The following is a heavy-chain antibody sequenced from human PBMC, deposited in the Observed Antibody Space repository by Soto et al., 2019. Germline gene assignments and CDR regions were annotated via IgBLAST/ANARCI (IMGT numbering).Heavy chain of an antibody. CDR3: ARDNSNHSGSYYFDY. CDR2: ISSSSSYI. Sequence: EVQLVESGGGLVKPGGSLRLSCAASGFTFSSYSMSWVRQAPGKGLEWVSSISSSSSYIYYADSVKGRFTISRDNAKNSLYLQMNSLRAEDTAVYYCARDNSNHSGSYYFDYWGQGTLVTVSS. J-gene: IGHJ4*02. V-gene: IGHV3-21*01. CDR1: GFTFSSYS. D-gene: IGHD1-26*01.